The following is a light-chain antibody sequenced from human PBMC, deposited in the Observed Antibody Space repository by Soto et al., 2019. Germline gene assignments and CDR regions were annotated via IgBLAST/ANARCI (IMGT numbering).Light chain of an antibody. CDR1: QRVSSSF. CDR2: GAS. Sequence: VLTQSPGTLSLSPGERATLSCRASQRVSSSFLAWYQQKPGQAPRLLIYGASSRATGVPDRFSGSGSETDFTLTISSLDPEDFAVYFCQQYGDSPWTFGQGTKVE. V-gene: IGKV3-20*01. CDR3: QQYGDSPWT. J-gene: IGKJ1*01.